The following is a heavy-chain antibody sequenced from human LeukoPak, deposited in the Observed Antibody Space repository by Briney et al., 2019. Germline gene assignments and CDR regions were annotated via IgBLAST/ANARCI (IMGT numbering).Heavy chain of an antibody. J-gene: IGHJ3*02. V-gene: IGHV4-61*08. CDR3: ARGTTLTYYDFWSGYSGAFDI. CDR2: IYYSGST. CDR1: GGSISSGGYY. Sequence: SETLSLTCTVSGGSISSGGYYWSWIRQHPGKGLEWIGYIYYSGSTNYNPSLKSRVTISVDTSKNQFSLKLSSVTAADTAVYYCARGTTLTYYDFWSGYSGAFDIWGQGTMVTVSS. D-gene: IGHD3-3*01.